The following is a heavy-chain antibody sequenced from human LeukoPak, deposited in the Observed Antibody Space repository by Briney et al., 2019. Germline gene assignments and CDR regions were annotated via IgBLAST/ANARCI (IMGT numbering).Heavy chain of an antibody. V-gene: IGHV1-24*01. Sequence: GASVKVSCKVSGYTLTELSMHRVRQAPGKGLEWMGGFDPEDGETIYAQKFQGRVTMTEDTSTDTAYMELSSLRSEDTAVYYCATAPDATFTDAFDIWGQGTMVTVSS. CDR1: GYTLTELS. CDR2: FDPEDGET. J-gene: IGHJ3*02. D-gene: IGHD3-16*01. CDR3: ATAPDATFTDAFDI.